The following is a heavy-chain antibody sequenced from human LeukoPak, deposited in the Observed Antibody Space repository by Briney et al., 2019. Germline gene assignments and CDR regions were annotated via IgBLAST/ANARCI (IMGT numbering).Heavy chain of an antibody. Sequence: SETLSLTCTVSGGSISSYYWSWTRQPPGKGLEWIGYIYYSGSTNYNPSLKSRVTISVDTSKNQFSLKLSSVTAADTAVYYCARHITVTTPFDYWGQGTLVTVSS. D-gene: IGHD4-17*01. J-gene: IGHJ4*02. CDR3: ARHITVTTPFDY. CDR1: GGSISSYY. CDR2: IYYSGST. V-gene: IGHV4-59*08.